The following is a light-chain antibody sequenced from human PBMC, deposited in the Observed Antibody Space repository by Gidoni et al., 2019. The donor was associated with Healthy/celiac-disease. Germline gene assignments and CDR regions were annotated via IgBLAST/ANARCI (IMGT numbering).Light chain of an antibody. J-gene: IGLJ3*02. CDR2: EGR. V-gene: IGLV2-23*01. CDR3: CSYAGSRV. CDR1: SSDVVSYNL. Sequence: QSALTQPASVSGSPGQSITISCTGTSSDVVSYNLVSWYQQHPGKAPKLMIYEGRKRPSGVSNRFSGSKSGNTASLTISGLQAEDEADYYCCSYAGSRVFGGGTKLTVL.